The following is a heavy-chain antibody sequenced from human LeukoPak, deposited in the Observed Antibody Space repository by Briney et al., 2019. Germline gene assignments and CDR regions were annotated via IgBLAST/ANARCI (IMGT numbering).Heavy chain of an antibody. CDR3: ARAPGRDAFDI. J-gene: IGHJ3*02. CDR2: ISSSSSYI. V-gene: IGHV3-21*01. Sequence: GGSLRLSCAASGFTVSSNYMSWVRQAPGKGLEWVSSISSSSSYIYYADSVKGRFTISRDNAKNSLYLQMNSLRAEDTAVYYCARAPGRDAFDIWGQGTMVTVSS. CDR1: GFTVSSNY.